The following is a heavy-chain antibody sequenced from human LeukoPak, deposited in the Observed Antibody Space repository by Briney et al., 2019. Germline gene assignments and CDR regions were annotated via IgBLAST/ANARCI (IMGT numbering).Heavy chain of an antibody. CDR1: GFSFTTYW. V-gene: IGHV3-7*01. CDR2: IKQDGSEK. J-gene: IGHJ4*02. CDR3: ARDGGHYGDLDY. D-gene: IGHD4-17*01. Sequence: GGSLRLSCAASGFSFTTYWMTWVRQAPGKGLEWVATIKQDGSEKYYVDSVKGRFTIARGNTKNSLNLQMNSLRAEDTAVYFCARDGGHYGDLDYWGQGTLVTVSS.